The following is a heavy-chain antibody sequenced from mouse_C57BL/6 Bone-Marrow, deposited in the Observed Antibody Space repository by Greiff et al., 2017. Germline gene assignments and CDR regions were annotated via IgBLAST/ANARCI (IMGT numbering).Heavy chain of an antibody. CDR3: ARLFFDY. Sequence: QVQLQQPGAELVKPGASVKLSCKASGYTFTSYWMPWVKQRPGQGLEWIGEIDPSDSYTNYNQKFKGKATLTVDTSSSTAYMQLSSLTSEDSAVYYCARLFFDYWGQGTTLTVSS. V-gene: IGHV1-50*01. CDR2: IDPSDSYT. J-gene: IGHJ2*01. CDR1: GYTFTSYW.